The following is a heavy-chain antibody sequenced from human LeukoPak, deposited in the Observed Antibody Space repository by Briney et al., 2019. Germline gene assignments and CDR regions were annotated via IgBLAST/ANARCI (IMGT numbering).Heavy chain of an antibody. Sequence: SQTLSLTCVISGDSVSSNVYTLNWIRQSPSRGLGWLGRTYYRSQWYYDYAVSVRSRITINPDTSKNQFSLQLSSVTPEDTAVYFFARERSSCYYLDYWGQGMLVTVSS. CDR1: GDSVSSNVYT. J-gene: IGHJ4*02. CDR2: TYYRSQWYY. D-gene: IGHD2-2*01. V-gene: IGHV6-1*01. CDR3: ARERSSCYYLDY.